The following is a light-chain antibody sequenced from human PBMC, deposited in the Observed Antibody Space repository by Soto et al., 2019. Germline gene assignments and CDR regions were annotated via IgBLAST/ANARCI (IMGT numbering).Light chain of an antibody. CDR2: DNN. CDR3: GAWDSSLSAGV. CDR1: SSNIGHNY. V-gene: IGLV1-51*01. J-gene: IGLJ3*02. Sequence: QAVVTQPPSVSAAPGQKVTISCSGNSSNIGHNYVSWYQQLPGTAPKLLIYDNNKRPSGIPDRFSGSKSGTSATLDITGLQTGDEADYYCGAWDSSLSAGVFGGGTKLTVL.